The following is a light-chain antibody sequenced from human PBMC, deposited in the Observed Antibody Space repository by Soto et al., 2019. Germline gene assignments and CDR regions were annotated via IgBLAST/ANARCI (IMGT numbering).Light chain of an antibody. CDR1: SSNIGAGYD. J-gene: IGLJ3*02. CDR2: GNN. Sequence: QAVVTQPPSVSGAPGQRVTISCTGNSSNIGAGYDVHWYQQLPGTAPKLLIYGNNNRPSGVPDRFFGSKSGTSASLAITGLQAEDEAGYYCQSYDTSLSEVFGGGTKLTV. V-gene: IGLV1-40*01. CDR3: QSYDTSLSEV.